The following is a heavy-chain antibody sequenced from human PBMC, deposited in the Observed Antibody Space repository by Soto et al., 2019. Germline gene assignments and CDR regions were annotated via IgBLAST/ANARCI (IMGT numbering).Heavy chain of an antibody. J-gene: IGHJ6*02. D-gene: IGHD3-22*01. CDR1: GYTLTELS. Sequence: ASVKVSCKVSGYTLTELSMHWVRQAPGKGLEWMGGFDPEDGETIYAQKFQGRVTMTEDTSTDTAYMELSSLRSEDTAVYYCATGSPDSSGYPRSLYYYYGMDVWGQGTTVTVSS. V-gene: IGHV1-24*01. CDR3: ATGSPDSSGYPRSLYYYYGMDV. CDR2: FDPEDGET.